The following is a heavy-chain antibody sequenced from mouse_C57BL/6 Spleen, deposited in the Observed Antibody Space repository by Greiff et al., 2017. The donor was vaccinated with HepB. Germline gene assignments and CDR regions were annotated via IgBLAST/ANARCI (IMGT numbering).Heavy chain of an antibody. CDR2: IYPGNSDT. CDR1: GYTFTSYW. CDR3: KSDSEGYFDV. V-gene: IGHV1-5*01. J-gene: IGHJ1*03. Sequence: VQLQQSGTVLARPGASVKMSCKTSGYTFTSYWMHWVKQRPGRGLEWIGAIYPGNSDTSYNQKFKGKATLTAVTSASTAYMELSSLTNEDSAVYYCKSDSEGYFDVWGTGTTVTVSS.